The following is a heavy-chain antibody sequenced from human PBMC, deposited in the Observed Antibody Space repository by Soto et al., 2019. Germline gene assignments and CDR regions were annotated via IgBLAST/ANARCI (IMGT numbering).Heavy chain of an antibody. V-gene: IGHV3-23*01. D-gene: IGHD2-8*02. Sequence: GGSLRLSCAASGFICSSYDMSWVRQAPGKGLEWVSTILVGGSPHHEDSVRGRFTISRDGSKNTVYLQMNSLTAGDTAVYYCAKATATGGGAFDICGQGTMVTVSS. CDR2: ILVGGSP. CDR3: AKATATGGGAFDI. J-gene: IGHJ3*02. CDR1: GFICSSYD.